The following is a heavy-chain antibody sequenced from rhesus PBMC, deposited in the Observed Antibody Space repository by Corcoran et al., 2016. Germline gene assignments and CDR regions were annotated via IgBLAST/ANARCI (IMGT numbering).Heavy chain of an antibody. D-gene: IGHD3-3*01. CDR1: GGSISGYYD. V-gene: IGHV4S14*01. CDR2: FYGSGGSN. Sequence: QVQLQESGPGLVKPSETLSLTCAVSGGSISGYYDWSWIRQPPGKGLEWIGSFYGSGGSNYLNPSLKCRVTLSVDTSKNQFSLKLSSVTAADTAVYYCARYNFWTGLRFDVWGPGVLVTVSS. CDR3: ARYNFWTGLRFDV. J-gene: IGHJ5-1*01.